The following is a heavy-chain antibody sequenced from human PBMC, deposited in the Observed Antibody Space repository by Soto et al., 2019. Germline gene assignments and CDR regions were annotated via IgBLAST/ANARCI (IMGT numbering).Heavy chain of an antibody. Sequence: TSETLSLTCTVSGGSISSYYWSWIRQPPGKGLEWIGYIYYSGSTNYNPSLKSRVTISVDTSKNQFSLKLSSVTAADTAVYYCARHSNGSPLFDYWGQGTLVTVS. V-gene: IGHV4-59*08. CDR1: GGSISSYY. J-gene: IGHJ4*02. CDR2: IYYSGST. D-gene: IGHD3-10*01. CDR3: ARHSNGSPLFDY.